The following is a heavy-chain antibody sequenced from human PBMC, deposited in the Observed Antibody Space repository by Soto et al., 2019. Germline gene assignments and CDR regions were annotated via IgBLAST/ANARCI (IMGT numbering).Heavy chain of an antibody. CDR3: ARVQTIFGIINVFDY. V-gene: IGHV1-2*02. CDR1: GYTFTGYY. D-gene: IGHD3-3*01. CDR2: INPNSGGT. Sequence: ASVKVSCKASGYTFTGYYMHWVRQAPGQGLEWMGWINPNSGGTNYAQKFQGRVTMTRDTSMSTAYMELSRLRSDDTAVYYCARVQTIFGIINVFDYWGQGTLVTVSS. J-gene: IGHJ4*02.